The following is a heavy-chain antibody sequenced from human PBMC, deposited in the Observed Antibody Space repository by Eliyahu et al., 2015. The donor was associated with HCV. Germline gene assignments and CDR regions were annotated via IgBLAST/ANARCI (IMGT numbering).Heavy chain of an antibody. V-gene: IGHV3-30*03. CDR3: ARDRQWLGPAAYYFDY. CDR1: GFTFSSYG. D-gene: IGHD6-19*01. Sequence: QVQLVESGGGVVQPGRSLRLSCAASGFTFSSYGMHWVRQAPGKGLGGGGVISYDGSNKYYADSVKGRFTISRDNSKNTLYLQMNSLRAEDTAVYYCARDRQWLGPAAYYFDYWGQGTLVTVSS. CDR2: ISYDGSNK. J-gene: IGHJ4*02.